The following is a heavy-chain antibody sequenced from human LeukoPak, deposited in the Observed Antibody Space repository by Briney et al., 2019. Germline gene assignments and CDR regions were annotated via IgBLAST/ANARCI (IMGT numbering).Heavy chain of an antibody. Sequence: PGGSLRLSCAASGFTVSSDYMSWVRQAPGKGLEWLSVIYSGGSTYYADSVEGRFTISRDNSRNTLYLQMNSLRAEDTAVYYCATGTYGDYLDYWGQGTLVTVSS. D-gene: IGHD4-17*01. CDR1: GFTVSSDY. CDR3: ATGTYGDYLDY. V-gene: IGHV3-66*02. CDR2: IYSGGST. J-gene: IGHJ4*02.